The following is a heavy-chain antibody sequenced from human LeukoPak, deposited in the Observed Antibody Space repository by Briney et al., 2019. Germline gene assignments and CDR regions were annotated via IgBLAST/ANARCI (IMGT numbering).Heavy chain of an antibody. J-gene: IGHJ4*02. D-gene: IGHD3-3*01. CDR2: INPSGGST. Sequence: ASVKVSCKASGYTFTSYYMHWVRQAPGQGLEWMGIINPSGGSTSYAQKFQGRVTMTRDTSTSTVYMELSSLRSEDTAVYYCARDTKARAYYDFWSGYYFDYWAREPWSPSPQ. CDR3: ARDTKARAYYDFWSGYYFDY. V-gene: IGHV1-46*03. CDR1: GYTFTSYY.